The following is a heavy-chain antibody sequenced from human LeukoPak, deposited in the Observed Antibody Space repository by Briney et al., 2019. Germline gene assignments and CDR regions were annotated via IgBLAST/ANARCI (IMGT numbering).Heavy chain of an antibody. CDR3: ARWSYGDLDY. J-gene: IGHJ4*02. Sequence: GGSLRFSCAASGFTFSGFWMSWVRQAPGKGLEWVANIKQDGSGNYYVDSVKGRFTISRDNAKNSLYLQMNSLRAEDTAVYYCARWSYGDLDYWGQGTLVTVSS. D-gene: IGHD4/OR15-4a*01. V-gene: IGHV3-7*01. CDR2: IKQDGSGN. CDR1: GFTFSGFW.